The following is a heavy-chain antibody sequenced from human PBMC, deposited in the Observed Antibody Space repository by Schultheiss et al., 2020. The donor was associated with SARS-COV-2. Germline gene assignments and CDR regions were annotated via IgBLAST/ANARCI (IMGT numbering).Heavy chain of an antibody. V-gene: IGHV1-69*05. J-gene: IGHJ6*02. CDR2: IIPIFGTA. D-gene: IGHD6-25*01. CDR3: AADSPQGRLSYYYGMDV. CDR1: GYTFTSYD. Sequence: SVKVSCKASGYTFTSYDINWVRQATGQGLEWMGGIIPIFGTANYAQEFQERVTITRDMSTSTAYMELSSLRSEDTAVYYCAADSPQGRLSYYYGMDVWGQGTTVTVSS.